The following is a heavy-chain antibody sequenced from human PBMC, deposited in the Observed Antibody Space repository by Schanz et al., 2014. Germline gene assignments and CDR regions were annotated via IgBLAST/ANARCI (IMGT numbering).Heavy chain of an antibody. CDR2: INSRSNFI. J-gene: IGHJ3*01. CDR3: TKGLLPVRALADVFDV. D-gene: IGHD2-21*01. Sequence: EVQLVESGGGLVKPGGSLRLSCTASRIIFGTYSMNWIRQTPKGLEWVSSINSRSNFIYYADSVKGRFTISRDNAKNSLYLQMNSLRAEDTALYYCTKGLLPVRALADVFDVWGQGTMVTVSP. CDR1: RIIFGTYS. V-gene: IGHV3-21*04.